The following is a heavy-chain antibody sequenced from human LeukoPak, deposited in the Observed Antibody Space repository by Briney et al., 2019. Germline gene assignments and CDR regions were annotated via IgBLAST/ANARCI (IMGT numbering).Heavy chain of an antibody. CDR1: GITFSTSG. J-gene: IGHJ6*02. V-gene: IGHV3-48*02. CDR2: ISGGENTI. D-gene: IGHD2-8*02. CDR3: ATDSYGMDV. Sequence: GGSLRLSCVASGITFSTSGMNWVRQAPGKGLEWVSFISGGENTITYADSVKGRFTISKDNAKNSLFLQMNSLSDEDTAVYYCATDSYGMDVWGQGTTVTVSS.